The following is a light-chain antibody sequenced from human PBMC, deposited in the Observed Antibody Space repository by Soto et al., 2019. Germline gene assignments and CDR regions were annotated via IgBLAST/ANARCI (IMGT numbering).Light chain of an antibody. Sequence: EIVMTQSPATLSVSPGETATLSCRASQSVSSRNLAWFQQKPGQPPRLLIHSASSRATGIPDRFRGSGSGTDFTLTISRLEPEDFAVYYCQQYNNWPPWTFGQGTKVEIK. CDR1: QSVSSRN. V-gene: IGKV3-20*01. J-gene: IGKJ1*01. CDR3: QQYNNWPPWT. CDR2: SAS.